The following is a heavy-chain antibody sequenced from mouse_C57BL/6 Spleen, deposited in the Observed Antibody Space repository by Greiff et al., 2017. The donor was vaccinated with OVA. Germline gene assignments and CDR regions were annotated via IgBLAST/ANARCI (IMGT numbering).Heavy chain of an antibody. CDR3: ARFGDYDVDYAMDY. CDR1: GYAFSSYW. D-gene: IGHD2-4*01. Sequence: QVQLQQSGAELVKPGASVKISCKASGYAFSSYWMNWVKQRPGKGLEWIGQIYPGDGDTNYNGKFKGKATLTADKSSSTAYMQLSSLTSEDSAVYFCARFGDYDVDYAMDYWGQGTSVTVSS. CDR2: IYPGDGDT. V-gene: IGHV1-80*01. J-gene: IGHJ4*01.